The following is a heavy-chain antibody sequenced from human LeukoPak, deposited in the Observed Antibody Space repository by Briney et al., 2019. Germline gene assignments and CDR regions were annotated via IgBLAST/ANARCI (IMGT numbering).Heavy chain of an antibody. J-gene: IGHJ4*02. D-gene: IGHD6-13*01. Sequence: PGGSLRLSCAASGFTFSSYAMSGVRQAPAKGLEGVSAISGSGGSTYYAHCVKGRSTISRDNSKNTLYLQMNSLRAEDTAVYYCAKDGAGGSSWYQWGQGTLVTVSS. CDR1: GFTFSSYA. CDR3: AKDGAGGSSWYQ. V-gene: IGHV3-23*01. CDR2: ISGSGGST.